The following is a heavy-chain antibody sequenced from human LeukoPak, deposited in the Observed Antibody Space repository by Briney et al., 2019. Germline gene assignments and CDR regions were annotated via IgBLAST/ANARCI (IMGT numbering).Heavy chain of an antibody. Sequence: GGSLRLSCVASGFTFGKYWMSWVRQAPGKGLEWVANIKLDGSEKNYVDSVKGRFTISRDNAKNSLYLQMSNLRAEDTAVYFCARGGGLDVWGQEATVTVSS. J-gene: IGHJ6*02. CDR3: ARGGGLDV. V-gene: IGHV3-7*03. D-gene: IGHD3-16*01. CDR1: GFTFGKYW. CDR2: IKLDGSEK.